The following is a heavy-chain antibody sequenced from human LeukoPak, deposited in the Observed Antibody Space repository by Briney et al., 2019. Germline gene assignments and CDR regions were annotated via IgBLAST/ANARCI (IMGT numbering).Heavy chain of an antibody. J-gene: IGHJ4*02. V-gene: IGHV3-66*01. CDR3: ARVERQWPTFKYYFEY. CDR2: IDSDGST. Sequence: GGSLRLSCAASGFTVSSNYLSWVRQAPGQGLEWVSVIDSDGSTYYADAVKGRFIISRDNSKNTLYLRMNSLRAEDTAVYYCARVERQWPTFKYYFEYWGQGTMVTVSS. D-gene: IGHD6-19*01. CDR1: GFTVSSNY.